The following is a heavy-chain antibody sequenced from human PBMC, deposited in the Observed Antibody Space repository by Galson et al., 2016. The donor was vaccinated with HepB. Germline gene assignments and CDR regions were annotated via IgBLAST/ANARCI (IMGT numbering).Heavy chain of an antibody. V-gene: IGHV4-61*02. CDR2: IYTSGST. D-gene: IGHD1-7*01. Sequence: LSLTCTVSGGSISSGIYYWSWIRQPAGKGLEWIGCIYTSGSTFYNASFKRRVTMSIDTSKNQFSLKLSAVTAADTSVYYCARDLGIIGTTRGACDIWGKGTKVAVSS. CDR1: GGSISSGIYY. CDR3: ARDLGIIGTTRGACDI. J-gene: IGHJ3*02.